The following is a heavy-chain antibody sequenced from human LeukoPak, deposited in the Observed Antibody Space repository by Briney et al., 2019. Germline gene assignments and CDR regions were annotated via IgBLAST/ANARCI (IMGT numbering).Heavy chain of an antibody. CDR3: ARGTELGYCSSTSCYPYYFDY. V-gene: IGHV3-30-3*01. Sequence: GGSLRLSCAASGFTFSSYAMHWVRQAPGKGLEWVAVISYDGSNKYYADSVKGRFTISRDNSKNTLYLQMNSLRAEDTAVYYCARGTELGYCSSTSCYPYYFDYWGQGTLVTVSS. CDR2: ISYDGSNK. J-gene: IGHJ4*02. D-gene: IGHD2-2*01. CDR1: GFTFSSYA.